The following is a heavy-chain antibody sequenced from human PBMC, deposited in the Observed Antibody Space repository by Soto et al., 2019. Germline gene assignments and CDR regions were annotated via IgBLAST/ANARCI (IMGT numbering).Heavy chain of an antibody. Sequence: SETLSLTCTVSGGSISSGGYYWSWIRQHPGKGLEWIGYIYYSGSTYYNPSLKSRVTISVDTSKNQFSLKLSSVTAADTAVYYCARVGYYDSSGYLDYWGQGTLVTAPQ. CDR1: GGSISSGGYY. CDR2: IYYSGST. J-gene: IGHJ4*02. CDR3: ARVGYYDSSGYLDY. D-gene: IGHD3-22*01. V-gene: IGHV4-31*03.